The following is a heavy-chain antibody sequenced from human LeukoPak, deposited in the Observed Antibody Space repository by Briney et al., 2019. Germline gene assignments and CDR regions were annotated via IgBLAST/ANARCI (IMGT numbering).Heavy chain of an antibody. J-gene: IGHJ4*02. CDR1: GFTFSSYT. V-gene: IGHV3-48*01. CDR3: ARTNGYSGYVSYDY. D-gene: IGHD5-12*01. Sequence: GGSLRLSCAASGFTFSSYTMNWVCQAPGKGLEWVSYISGGSYTIYYADSVKGRFTISRDDAKNSMFLQMNSLTTEDTAVYYCARTNGYSGYVSYDYWGQGTLVTVSS. CDR2: ISGGSYTI.